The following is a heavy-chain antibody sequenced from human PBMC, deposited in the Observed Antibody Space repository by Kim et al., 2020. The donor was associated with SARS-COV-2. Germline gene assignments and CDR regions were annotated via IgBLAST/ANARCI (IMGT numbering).Heavy chain of an antibody. CDR1: GYTFTSYV. V-gene: IGHV1-3*01. J-gene: IGHJ4*02. Sequence: ASVKVSCKASGYTFTSYVMHWVRQAPGQRLEWMGWINAGNGNTKYSQIFQDRVTITRDTSASTAYMELSSLRSEDTAVYYCARGYNSGQSYWGQGTLVTVSS. D-gene: IGHD3-10*01. CDR3: ARGYNSGQSY. CDR2: INAGNGNT.